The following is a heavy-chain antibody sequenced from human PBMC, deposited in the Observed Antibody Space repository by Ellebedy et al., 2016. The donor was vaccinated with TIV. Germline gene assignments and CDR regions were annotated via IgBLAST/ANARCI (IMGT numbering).Heavy chain of an antibody. CDR2: MSGSTITA. CDR3: ARDMVWGNERVIDAFDI. V-gene: IGHV3-48*04. D-gene: IGHD3-10*01. CDR1: GFSFSSYS. J-gene: IGHJ3*02. Sequence: GESLKISCAASGFSFSSYSMNWVRQAPGKGLEWVSYMSGSTITAYSADSVKGRFTISRDNAKNSLYLQMNSLRAEDTAVYYCARDMVWGNERVIDAFDIWGQGTMVTVSS.